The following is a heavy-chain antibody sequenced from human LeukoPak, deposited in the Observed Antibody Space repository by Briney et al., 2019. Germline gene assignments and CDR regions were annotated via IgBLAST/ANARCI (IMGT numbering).Heavy chain of an antibody. D-gene: IGHD3-10*01. V-gene: IGHV3-23*01. CDR3: ASGVTFGETFFDY. J-gene: IGHJ4*02. Sequence: QSGGSLRLSCAASGFTFSTYAMIWVRQDPGQGLEWVSAISTSSVSTYYANSVKGRFTISRDNSKNTLYLQMNSLRADDTAVYYCASGVTFGETFFDYWGQGTLVTVSS. CDR2: ISTSSVST. CDR1: GFTFSTYA.